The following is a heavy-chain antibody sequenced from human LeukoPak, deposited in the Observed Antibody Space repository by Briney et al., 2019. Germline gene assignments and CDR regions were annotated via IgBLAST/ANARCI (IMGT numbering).Heavy chain of an antibody. V-gene: IGHV4-30-4*01. CDR3: ARGSSNWSNAFDI. CDR2: IYYSGST. J-gene: IGHJ3*02. D-gene: IGHD6-13*01. CDR1: GGSINSAGYY. Sequence: SETLSPTCNVSGGSINSAGYYWSWIRQPPGKDLEWIGYIYYSGSTYHSPSLKSRLTISLDTSKTQFSLKLSSVTAADTAVYYCARGSSNWSNAFDIWGQGTMVIVSS.